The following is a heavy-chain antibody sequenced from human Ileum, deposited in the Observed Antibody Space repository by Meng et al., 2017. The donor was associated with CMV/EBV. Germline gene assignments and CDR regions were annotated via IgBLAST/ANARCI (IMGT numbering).Heavy chain of an antibody. CDR2: ISSGGDTA. J-gene: IGHJ4*02. V-gene: IGHV3-23*01. CDR1: GFTFSSYA. D-gene: IGHD1-26*01. Sequence: GESLKISCAASGFTFSSYAMSWLRQAPGEGLEWVARISSGGDTAIYGDSVKGRFTISRDNSKNTVYLQMDSLSVEDTAIYYCAKGFGSSRRFDYWGQGTLVTVSS. CDR3: AKGFGSSRRFDY.